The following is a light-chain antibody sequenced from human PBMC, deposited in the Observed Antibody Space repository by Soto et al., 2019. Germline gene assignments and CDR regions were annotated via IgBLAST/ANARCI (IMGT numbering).Light chain of an antibody. J-gene: IGLJ1*01. Sequence: QSVLTQPDSVSGSPGQSITISCTGTSSDVGNYNLVSWYQQHPGKAPKLMIYDVSKRPSGVSNRFSGSKSGNTASLTISGLQADDEADYYCCSYAGDSYVFGTGTKVTVL. CDR1: SSDVGNYNL. V-gene: IGLV2-23*02. CDR3: CSYAGDSYV. CDR2: DVS.